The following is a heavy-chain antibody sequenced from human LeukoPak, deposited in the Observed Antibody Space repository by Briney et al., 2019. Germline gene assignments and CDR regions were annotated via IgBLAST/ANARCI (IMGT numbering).Heavy chain of an antibody. J-gene: IGHJ4*02. CDR3: ASPIDYGDYFSPPGY. V-gene: IGHV1-69*13. CDR1: GGTFSSYA. CDR2: IIPIFGTA. Sequence: AASVKVSCKASGGTFSSYAISWVRQAPGQGLEWMGGIIPIFGTANYAQKFQGRVTITADESTSTAYMELSSLRSEDTAVYYCASPIDYGDYFSPPGYWGQGTLVTVSS. D-gene: IGHD4-17*01.